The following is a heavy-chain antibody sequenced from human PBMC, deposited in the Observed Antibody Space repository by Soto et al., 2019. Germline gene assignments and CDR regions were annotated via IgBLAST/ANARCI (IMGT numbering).Heavy chain of an antibody. CDR3: AKTPGFLEWLFDY. CDR1: GFTFSSYG. V-gene: IGHV3-30*18. J-gene: IGHJ4*02. CDR2: ISYDGSNK. Sequence: GGSLRLSCAASGFTFSSYGMHWVRQAPGKGLEWVAVISYDGSNKYYADSVKGRFTISRDNSKNTLYLQMNSLRAEDTAVYYCAKTPGFLEWLFDYWGQGTLVTVSS. D-gene: IGHD3-3*01.